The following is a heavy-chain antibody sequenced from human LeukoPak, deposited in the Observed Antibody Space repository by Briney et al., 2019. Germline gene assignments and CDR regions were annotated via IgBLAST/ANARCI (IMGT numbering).Heavy chain of an antibody. CDR1: GGSISSYY. D-gene: IGHD7-27*01. J-gene: IGHJ3*02. CDR2: IYYSGST. V-gene: IGHV4-59*01. Sequence: SEXXSLTCTVSGGSISSYYWSWIRQPPGKGLEWIGYIYYSGSTNYNPSLKSRGTISVDTSKNQLSLKLSSVTAADTAVYYCARDGFWGHAFDIWGQGTMVTVSS. CDR3: ARDGFWGHAFDI.